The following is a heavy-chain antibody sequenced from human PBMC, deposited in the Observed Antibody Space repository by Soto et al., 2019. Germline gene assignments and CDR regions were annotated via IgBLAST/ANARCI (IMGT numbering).Heavy chain of an antibody. D-gene: IGHD3-9*01. Sequence: TSETLSLTCTVSGDSISSYYCSWIRQPPGKGLEWIGYIYYSGSTNYNPSLKSRVTISVDTSKNQFSLKLSSVTAADTAVYYCARSDLYYDILTGPYFDYWGQGTLVTVSS. V-gene: IGHV4-59*01. CDR3: ARSDLYYDILTGPYFDY. CDR2: IYYSGST. CDR1: GDSISSYY. J-gene: IGHJ4*02.